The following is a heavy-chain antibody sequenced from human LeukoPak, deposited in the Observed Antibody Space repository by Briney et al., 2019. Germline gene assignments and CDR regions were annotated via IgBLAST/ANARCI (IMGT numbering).Heavy chain of an antibody. CDR2: ISYDGSNK. CDR1: GFTFSSYG. J-gene: IGHJ4*02. Sequence: GSLRLSCVASGFTFSSYGMHWVRQAPGKGLEWVAVISYDGSNKYYADSVKGRFTISRDNSKNTLYLQMNSLRAEDTAVYYCAKVLLRLGELSPFDYWGQGALVTVSS. V-gene: IGHV3-30*18. D-gene: IGHD3-16*02. CDR3: AKVLLRLGELSPFDY.